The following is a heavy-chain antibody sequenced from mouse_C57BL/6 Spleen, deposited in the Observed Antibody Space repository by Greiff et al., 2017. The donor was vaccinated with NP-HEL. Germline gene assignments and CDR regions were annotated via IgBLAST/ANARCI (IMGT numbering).Heavy chain of an antibody. J-gene: IGHJ2*01. V-gene: IGHV1-62-2*01. D-gene: IGHD4-1*02. Sequence: VQLQQSGAELVKPGASVKLSCKASGYTFTEYTIHWVKQRPGQGLEWIGWFYPGSGSIKYNEKFKDKATLTADKSSSTVYMELSILTSEASSFYFCARHAPTGSFDYWGQGTTLTVSS. CDR2: FYPGSGSI. CDR3: ARHAPTGSFDY. CDR1: GYTFTEYT.